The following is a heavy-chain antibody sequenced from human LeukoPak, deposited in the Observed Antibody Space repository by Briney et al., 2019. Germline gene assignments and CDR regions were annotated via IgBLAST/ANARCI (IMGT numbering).Heavy chain of an antibody. CDR3: ARAEKPNWGNYYYYCMDV. D-gene: IGHD7-27*01. Sequence: ASVKVSCKASGYTFTSYGISWVRQAPGQGLGWMGWISAYSGNTHYAQKFQGRVTMTTDTSTTTAYMELRGLRSDDTAVYYCARAEKPNWGNYYYYCMDVWGKGTTVTVSS. CDR2: ISAYSGNT. J-gene: IGHJ6*03. V-gene: IGHV1-18*01. CDR1: GYTFTSYG.